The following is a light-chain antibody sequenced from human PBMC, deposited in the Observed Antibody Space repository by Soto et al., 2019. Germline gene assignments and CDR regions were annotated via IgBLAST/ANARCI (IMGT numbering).Light chain of an antibody. CDR3: QHYKSYPFT. V-gene: IGKV1-5*03. CDR1: QSIGNY. J-gene: IGKJ3*01. Sequence: DIQMTQSPSALSASVGDRVTITCRASQSIGNYLVWYQQQSGKAPKLLIYKASSLQSGVPSRFSGSGSGTEFTLTISSLQPDDFATYYCQHYKSYPFTFGPGTQVDIK. CDR2: KAS.